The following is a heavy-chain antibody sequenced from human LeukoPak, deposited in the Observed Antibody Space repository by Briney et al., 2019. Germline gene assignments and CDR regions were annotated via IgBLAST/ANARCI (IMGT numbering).Heavy chain of an antibody. D-gene: IGHD4/OR15-4a*01. V-gene: IGHV3-48*02. CDR2: ISSSSTTI. J-gene: IGHJ4*02. Sequence: PGGSLRLSCAASGFTFTTCGMSWVRQAPGKGLEWVSYISSSSTTIYYPDSVKGRFTISRDNAKNSLYLQMNSLTDEDTAVYYCARDLGARGFDYWGQGALVTVSS. CDR1: GFTFTTCG. CDR3: ARDLGARGFDY.